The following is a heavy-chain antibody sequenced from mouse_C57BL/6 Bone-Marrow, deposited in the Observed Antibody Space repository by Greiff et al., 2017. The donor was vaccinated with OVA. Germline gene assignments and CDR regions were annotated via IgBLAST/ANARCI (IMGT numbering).Heavy chain of an antibody. CDR2: ISDGGSYT. CDR1: GFTFSSYA. CDR3: ARDLITTVLDY. J-gene: IGHJ2*01. Sequence: EVNVVESGGGLVKPGGSLKLSCAASGFTFSSYAMSWVRQTPEKRLEWVATISDGGSYTYYPDNVKGRFTISRDNAKNNLYLQMSHLKSEDTAMYYCARDLITTVLDYWGQGTTLTVSS. V-gene: IGHV5-4*01. D-gene: IGHD1-1*01.